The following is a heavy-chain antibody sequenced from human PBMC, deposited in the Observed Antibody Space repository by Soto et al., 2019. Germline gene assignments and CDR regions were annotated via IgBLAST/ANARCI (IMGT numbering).Heavy chain of an antibody. V-gene: IGHV2-5*02. Sequence: QITLKESGPTLVKPTQTLTLTCTFSGFSLSTSGVGVGWIRQPPGKALEWLALIYWDDDKRYSPSLKSRLTTTKDTSKNHVVLTMTNIDPVDTATYYCARRGVAGDCFDYWGQGTLVTVSS. CDR2: IYWDDDK. J-gene: IGHJ4*02. CDR1: GFSLSTSGVG. CDR3: ARRGVAGDCFDY. D-gene: IGHD2-15*01.